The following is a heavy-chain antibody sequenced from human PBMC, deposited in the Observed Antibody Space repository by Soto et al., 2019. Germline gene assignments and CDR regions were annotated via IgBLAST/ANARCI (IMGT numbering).Heavy chain of an antibody. Sequence: YWIGWVRQPPGRGLEWIGEINHGGSTRYKSSLKSRVTMSVDTSKNQFSLRLTSVTAADTAVYYCASISDHGGFDYWGQGILVTVSS. CDR2: INHGGST. V-gene: IGHV4-34*01. D-gene: IGHD1-20*01. CDR3: ASISDHGGFDY. J-gene: IGHJ4*02. CDR1: Y.